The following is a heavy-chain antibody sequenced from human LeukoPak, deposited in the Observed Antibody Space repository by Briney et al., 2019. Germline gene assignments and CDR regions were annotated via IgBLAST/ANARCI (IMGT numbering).Heavy chain of an antibody. CDR2: IYSGGST. V-gene: IGHV3-53*01. CDR1: GFTVSSNY. Sequence: GGSLRLSCAASGFTVSSNYMSWVRQAPGEGLEWVSVIYSGGSTYYADSVKGRFTIPRDNSKNTLYLQMNSLRAEDTAVYYCAATYGDYVSDAFDIWGQGTMVTVSS. CDR3: AATYGDYVSDAFDI. J-gene: IGHJ3*02. D-gene: IGHD4-17*01.